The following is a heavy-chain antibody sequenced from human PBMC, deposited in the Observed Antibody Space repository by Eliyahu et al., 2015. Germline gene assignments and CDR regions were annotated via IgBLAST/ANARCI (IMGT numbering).Heavy chain of an antibody. D-gene: IGHD1-14*01. CDR2: ISNDGNRN. Sequence: QAAGKGLEWVAIISNDGNRNHYAESVKGRFTISRDNSRNTVYLQMDSLRTEDSAVYYCAKDLGVPITXFDNWGQGTQVTVSS. V-gene: IGHV3-30*18. CDR3: AKDLGVPITXFDN. J-gene: IGHJ4*02.